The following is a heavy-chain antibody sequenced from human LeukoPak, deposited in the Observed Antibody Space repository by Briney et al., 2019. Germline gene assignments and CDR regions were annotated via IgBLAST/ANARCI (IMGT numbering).Heavy chain of an antibody. CDR3: ASNYYDSGGYYYYFDY. D-gene: IGHD3-22*01. J-gene: IGHJ4*02. V-gene: IGHV1-18*01. CDR2: ISAYNGNT. Sequence: ASVKVSCKASGYTFTSYGISWVRQAPGQGLEWMGWISAYNGNTNYAQKLQGRVTMTTDTSTSTAYMELRSLRSDDTAVYYCASNYYDSGGYYYYFDYWGQGTLVTVSS. CDR1: GYTFTSYG.